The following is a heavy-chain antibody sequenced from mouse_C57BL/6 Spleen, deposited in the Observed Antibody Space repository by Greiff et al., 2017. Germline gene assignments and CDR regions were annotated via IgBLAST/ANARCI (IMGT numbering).Heavy chain of an antibody. CDR2: ISGGGGNT. CDR3: ARLANWDFSYFDY. Sequence: EVMLVESGGGLVKPGGSLKLSCAASGFTFSSYTMSWVRQTPEKRLEWVATISGGGGNTYYPDSVKGRFTISRDNAKNTLYLQMSSLRSEDTALYYCARLANWDFSYFDYWGQGTTLTVSS. J-gene: IGHJ2*01. CDR1: GFTFSSYT. V-gene: IGHV5-9*01. D-gene: IGHD4-1*01.